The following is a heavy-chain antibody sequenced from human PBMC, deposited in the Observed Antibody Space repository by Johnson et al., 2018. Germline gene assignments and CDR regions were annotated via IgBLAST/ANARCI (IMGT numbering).Heavy chain of an antibody. CDR1: GFTFSSYP. CDR2: IWNDGSNK. V-gene: IGHV3-33*01. Sequence: QVQLVQSGGGVVQPGRSLRISCAASGFTFSSYPMHWVRQAPGKGLEWVGGIWNDGSNKKYADSVKGRFTISRDNSRNTLYLQMASLRAEDTAVYYWAAISWYGGGYLDYWGQGTLVIVTS. J-gene: IGHJ4*02. D-gene: IGHD2-21*01. CDR3: AAISWYGGGYLDY.